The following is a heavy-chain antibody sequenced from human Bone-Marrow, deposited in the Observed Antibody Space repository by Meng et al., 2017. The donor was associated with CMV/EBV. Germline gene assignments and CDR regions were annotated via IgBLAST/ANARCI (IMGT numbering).Heavy chain of an antibody. D-gene: IGHD2-2*02. Sequence: VTWVRKASGKGREWVAVIGGSGGRTYYADSVTGRFTISRDNSKNTMYLQMSSLRADDTAIYYCAKDRTVDKGFCTSSSCYSRPTFDCWGQGTLVTVSS. J-gene: IGHJ4*02. CDR3: AKDRTVDKGFCTSSSCYSRPTFDC. V-gene: IGHV3-23*01. CDR2: IGGSGGRT.